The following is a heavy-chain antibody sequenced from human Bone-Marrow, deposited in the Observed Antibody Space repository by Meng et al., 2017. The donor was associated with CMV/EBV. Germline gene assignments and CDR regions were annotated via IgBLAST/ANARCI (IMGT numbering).Heavy chain of an antibody. J-gene: IGHJ6*02. CDR3: ARVYRLLIDGMDV. CDR1: GGSISSSSYY. Sequence: SETLSLTCTVSGGSISSSSYYWGWIRQPPGKGLEWIGSIYYSGSTYYNPSLKSRVTISVDTSKNQFSLKLSTVTAADTAVYYCARVYRLLIDGMDVWGQGTTVTVSS. V-gene: IGHV4-39*01. D-gene: IGHD2-2*01. CDR2: IYYSGST.